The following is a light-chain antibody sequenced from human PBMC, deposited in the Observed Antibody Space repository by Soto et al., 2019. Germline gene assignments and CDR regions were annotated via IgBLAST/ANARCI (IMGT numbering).Light chain of an antibody. Sequence: QSALTQPPSASGSPGQSVTISCTGTSSDIGVYNYVSWYQQHPGKAPKLMIYEVNKRPSGVPDRFSGSKSGYTASLTVSGLQTEDEAFYYCSSSAGIYHYLVFGGGTKLTVL. J-gene: IGLJ3*02. CDR3: SSSAGIYHYLV. CDR2: EVN. CDR1: SSDIGVYNY. V-gene: IGLV2-8*01.